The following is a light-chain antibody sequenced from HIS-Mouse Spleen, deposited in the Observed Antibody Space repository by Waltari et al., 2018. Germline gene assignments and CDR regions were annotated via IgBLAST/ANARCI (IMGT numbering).Light chain of an antibody. J-gene: IGLJ1*01. V-gene: IGLV3-19*01. CDR3: NSRDSSGNHLSV. CDR2: GKN. Sequence: SSELTQDPAVSVALGQTVRITCQGDSLRSYYASWYQQKPGQAPVLVIYGKNNRPSGIRDRFSGSSSGNTASLTITGAQAEDEADYYCNSRDSSGNHLSVFGTGTKVTVL. CDR1: SLRSYY.